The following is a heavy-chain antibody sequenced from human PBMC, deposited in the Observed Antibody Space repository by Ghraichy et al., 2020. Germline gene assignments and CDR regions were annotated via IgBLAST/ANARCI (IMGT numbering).Heavy chain of an antibody. CDR2: ISYDGSNK. CDR3: AKGHYYDSSGYYPDYYYYGMDV. Sequence: GGSLRLSCAASGFTFSSYGMHWVRQAPGKGLEWVAVISYDGSNKYYADSVKGRFTISRDNSKNTLYLQMNSLRAEDTAVYYCAKGHYYDSSGYYPDYYYYGMDVWGQGTTVTVSS. V-gene: IGHV3-30*18. CDR1: GFTFSSYG. D-gene: IGHD3-22*01. J-gene: IGHJ6*02.